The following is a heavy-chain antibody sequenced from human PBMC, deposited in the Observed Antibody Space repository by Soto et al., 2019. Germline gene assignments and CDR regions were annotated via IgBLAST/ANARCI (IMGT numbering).Heavy chain of an antibody. CDR2: ISYDGSNK. Sequence: QVQLVESGGGVVQPGRSLRLSCAASGFTFSSYGMHWVRQAPGKGLEWVAVISYDGSNKYYADSVKGRFTISRDNSKNTLYLQMNSLRAEDTAVYYCAKGGLGYGDYLDYWGQGTLVTVSS. CDR1: GFTFSSYG. CDR3: AKGGLGYGDYLDY. J-gene: IGHJ4*02. V-gene: IGHV3-30*18. D-gene: IGHD4-17*01.